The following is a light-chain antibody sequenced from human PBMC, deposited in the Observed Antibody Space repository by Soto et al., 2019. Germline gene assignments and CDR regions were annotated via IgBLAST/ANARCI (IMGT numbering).Light chain of an antibody. CDR1: SSNIGANT. J-gene: IGLJ1*01. CDR2: SHS. Sequence: HSVLTQPPSASGTPGQRVAFSCSGSSSNIGANTVNWYQQLPGAAPKLLIYSHSQRPSGVPDRFSGSKSGTSASLAISGLQSDDEADYYCAAWDDSLNGYVFGTGTKVTVL. V-gene: IGLV1-44*01. CDR3: AAWDDSLNGYV.